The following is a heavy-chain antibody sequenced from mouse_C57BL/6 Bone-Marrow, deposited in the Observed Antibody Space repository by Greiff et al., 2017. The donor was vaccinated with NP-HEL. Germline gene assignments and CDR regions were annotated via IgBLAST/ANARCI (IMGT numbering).Heavy chain of an antibody. CDR2: IYPGNSDT. V-gene: IGHV1-5*01. D-gene: IGHD2-2*01. CDR3: TRRPFDGYGLFAY. Sequence: EVQLHQSGTVLARPGASVKMSCKTSGYTFTSYWMHWVKQRPGQGLEWLGAIYPGNSDTSYNQKFKGKAKLTAVTSASTAYMELSSLTNEDSAVYYCTRRPFDGYGLFAYWGQGTLVTVSA. CDR1: GYTFTSYW. J-gene: IGHJ3*01.